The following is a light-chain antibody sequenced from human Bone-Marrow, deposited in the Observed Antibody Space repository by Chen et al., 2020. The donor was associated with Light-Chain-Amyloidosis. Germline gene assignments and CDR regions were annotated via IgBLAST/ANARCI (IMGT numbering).Light chain of an antibody. Sequence: QSVLTQPPSASGTPGQRVTISCSGGSSNIGSNYVYWYQQLPGTAPQLLIYKNNQRPSGVPDRFSGSKSGTSASLSISGVRSEDEADYHCAAWDDTLSGPVFGGGTKVTVL. CDR3: AAWDDTLSGPV. CDR2: KNN. V-gene: IGLV1-47*01. J-gene: IGLJ3*02. CDR1: SSNIGSNY.